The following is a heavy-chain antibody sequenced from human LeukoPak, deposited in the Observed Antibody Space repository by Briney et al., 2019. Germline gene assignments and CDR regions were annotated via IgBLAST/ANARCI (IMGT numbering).Heavy chain of an antibody. Sequence: SETLSLTCTVSGGSIRSSSYYCGWIRQPPGKGLEWIGSIYYSGSTYYNASLKSRGTISVDTSKNQFSLKLNSVTAADTAVYFCARQVVAVAGTGYFDYWGQGTLVTVSS. V-gene: IGHV4-39*01. CDR2: IYYSGST. CDR1: GGSIRSSSYY. J-gene: IGHJ4*02. D-gene: IGHD6-19*01. CDR3: ARQVVAVAGTGYFDY.